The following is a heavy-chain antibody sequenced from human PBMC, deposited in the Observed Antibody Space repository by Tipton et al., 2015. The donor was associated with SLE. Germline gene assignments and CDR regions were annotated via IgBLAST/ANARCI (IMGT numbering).Heavy chain of an antibody. CDR3: AKECLGELSFYYYYYGMDV. V-gene: IGHV3-23*01. Sequence: SLRLSCAASGFTFSSYAMSWVRQTPGKGLEWVSGVRGDGGRTYSADSLKGRFTISRDNSKRTLYLEMNSLRVEDTALYYCAKECLGELSFYYYYYGMDVWGQGTTVTVSS. CDR1: GFTFSSYA. J-gene: IGHJ6*02. CDR2: VRGDGGRT. D-gene: IGHD3-16*02.